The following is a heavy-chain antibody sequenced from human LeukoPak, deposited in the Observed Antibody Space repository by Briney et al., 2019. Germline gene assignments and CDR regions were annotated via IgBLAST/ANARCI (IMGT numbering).Heavy chain of an antibody. CDR1: GFTFSSCA. D-gene: IGHD3-9*01. J-gene: IGHJ4*02. V-gene: IGHV3-64*04. CDR3: ALGLVTDY. Sequence: GGSLRFSCSASGFTFSSCAMHWVRQAPGKGLQYVSSVSPDGGSTYYADSVKGRFTISRDNSKNALYLQMNSLRVEDTAVYYCALGLVTDYWGQGTLVTVSS. CDR2: VSPDGGST.